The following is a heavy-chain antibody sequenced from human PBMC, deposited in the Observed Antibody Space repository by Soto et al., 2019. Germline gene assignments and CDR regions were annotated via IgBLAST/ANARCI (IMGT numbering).Heavy chain of an antibody. V-gene: IGHV3-21*06. J-gene: IGHJ4*02. D-gene: IGHD3-10*01. CDR2: ISPRSDYI. CDR1: GFIFSSYS. Sequence: EVQLVESGGGLVKPGGSLRLSCAASGFIFSSYSMNWVRQAPGKGLEWVSSISPRSDYIYFADSMRGRFTISRDNAQNSLYLLMNNLRAEDTAVYHCARVSGTLERYSDLDYWGQGTLVTVSS. CDR3: ARVSGTLERYSDLDY.